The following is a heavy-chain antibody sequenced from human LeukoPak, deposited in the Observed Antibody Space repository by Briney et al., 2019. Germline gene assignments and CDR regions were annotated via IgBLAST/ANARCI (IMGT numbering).Heavy chain of an antibody. J-gene: IGHJ4*02. D-gene: IGHD3-10*01. CDR2: ITYDGYYK. Sequence: GGSLRLSCAASGFTFTNYGMHWVRQAPGKGLEWVALITYDGYYKYYSDSVKGRFTISSDTSKNTLDLQMNSLRAEDTAVYYCARDLSPVVRASPMGYWGQGTPVSV. CDR3: ARDLSPVVRASPMGY. V-gene: IGHV3-30*03. CDR1: GFTFTNYG.